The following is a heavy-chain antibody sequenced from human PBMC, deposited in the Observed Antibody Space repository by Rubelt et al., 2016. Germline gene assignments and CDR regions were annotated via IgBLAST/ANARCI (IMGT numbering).Heavy chain of an antibody. J-gene: IGHJ5*02. D-gene: IGHD3-3*01. Sequence: QVQLQESGPGLVKPSQTLSLTCTVSGGSISSGGYYWSWIRQHPGKGLEWIAYIFNGGTANSNPSLKVQFTLTLDTSKTTFSLTLRSCSVGDTAVYYCARSGSRLNWFDPWGQGTLVTVSS. CDR2: IFNGGTA. CDR1: GGSISSGGYY. CDR3: ARSGSRLNWFDP. V-gene: IGHV4-31*01.